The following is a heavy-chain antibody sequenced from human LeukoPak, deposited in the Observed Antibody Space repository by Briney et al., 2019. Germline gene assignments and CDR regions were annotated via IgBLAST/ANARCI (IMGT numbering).Heavy chain of an antibody. CDR2: IYTSGST. D-gene: IGHD3-10*01. Sequence: SQTLSLTCTGSGGSISSGSYYWSWIRQPAGKGLQWIGRIYTSGSTNYNPSLKSRVTISVDTSKNQFSLKLSSVTAADTAVYYCARGNSGSFPNYFDHWGQGTLVTVSS. CDR1: GGSISSGSYY. CDR3: ARGNSGSFPNYFDH. J-gene: IGHJ4*02. V-gene: IGHV4-61*02.